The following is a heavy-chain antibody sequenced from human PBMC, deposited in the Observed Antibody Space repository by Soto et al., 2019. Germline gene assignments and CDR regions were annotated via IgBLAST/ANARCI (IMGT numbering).Heavy chain of an antibody. D-gene: IGHD3-3*01. Sequence: QVQLQESGPGLVKPSETLSLTCTVSGGSISSYYWSWIRQPPGKGLEWIGYIYYSGSTNYNPSLKSRATISVDTSKNQFSLKLSSVTAADTAVYYCARDRSLLMSWFDPWGQGTLVTVSS. J-gene: IGHJ5*02. CDR1: GGSISSYY. CDR2: IYYSGST. CDR3: ARDRSLLMSWFDP. V-gene: IGHV4-59*01.